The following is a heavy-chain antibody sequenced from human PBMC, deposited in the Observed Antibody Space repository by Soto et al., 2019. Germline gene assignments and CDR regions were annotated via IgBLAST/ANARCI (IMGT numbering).Heavy chain of an antibody. CDR2: IKQDGSEK. J-gene: IGHJ4*02. CDR1: GFTFSSYW. CDR3: ARATIFGVVIYFDY. V-gene: IGHV3-7*01. D-gene: IGHD3-3*01. Sequence: GGSLRLSCAASGFTFSSYWMSWVRQAPGKGLEWVANIKQDGSEKYYVDSVKGRFTISRDNAKNSLYLQRNSLRAEDTAVYYCARATIFGVVIYFDYWGQGTLVTVSS.